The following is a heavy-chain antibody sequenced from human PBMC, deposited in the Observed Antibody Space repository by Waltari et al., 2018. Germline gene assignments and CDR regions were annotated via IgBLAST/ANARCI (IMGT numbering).Heavy chain of an antibody. D-gene: IGHD6-19*01. CDR2: VYYNGNT. CDR3: VRHRLAWYFDL. Sequence: QLQLQESGPGLVKPSETLSLTCTVSGVSMDDSRYYWGWIRQPPGKRLEWIGSVYYNGNTQHDPSSRSRVTVSGDTSKNQFSLMPNSVTAADTAVYYCVRHRLAWYFDLWVRGTLVTVSS. J-gene: IGHJ2*01. V-gene: IGHV4-39*01. CDR1: GVSMDDSRYY.